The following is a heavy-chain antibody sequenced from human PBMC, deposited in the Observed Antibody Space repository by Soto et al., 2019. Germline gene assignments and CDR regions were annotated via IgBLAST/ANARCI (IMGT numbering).Heavy chain of an antibody. J-gene: IGHJ5*02. CDR3: ASGGGPTWFGESAPRWFGP. CDR1: GYTFTNYD. CDR2: MNPKSGNT. Sequence: QVQLVQSGAEVKKPGASVKVSCKASGYTFTNYDINWVRQATGQGLEWMGWMNPKSGNTGFAQNFQGRVTMTRDTSTSTAYMKLSSLRSEDTAVYYRASGGGPTWFGESAPRWFGPWGQGTLVTVSS. V-gene: IGHV1-8*01. D-gene: IGHD3-10*01.